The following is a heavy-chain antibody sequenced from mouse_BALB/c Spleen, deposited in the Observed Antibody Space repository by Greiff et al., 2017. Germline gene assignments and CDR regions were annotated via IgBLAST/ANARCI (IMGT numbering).Heavy chain of an antibody. D-gene: IGHD4-1*01. V-gene: IGHV10-1*02. CDR2: IRSKSNNYAT. J-gene: IGHJ3*01. CDR3: VRLGRGFAY. Sequence: GGGLVQPKGSLKLSCAASGFTFNTYAMNWVRQAPGKGLEWVARIRSKSNNYATYYADSVKDRFTISRDDSQSMLYLQMNNLKTEDTAMYYCVRLGRGFAYWGQGTLVTVSA. CDR1: GFTFNTYA.